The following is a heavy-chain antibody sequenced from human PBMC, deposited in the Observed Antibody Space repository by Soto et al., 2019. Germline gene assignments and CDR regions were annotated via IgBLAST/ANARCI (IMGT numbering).Heavy chain of an antibody. CDR2: INWNGGST. CDR3: ARGRPPVGFQSRWEQQLVRALSREGSRYFDY. V-gene: IGHV3-20*04. J-gene: IGHJ4*02. D-gene: IGHD6-13*01. Sequence: GGSLRLSCAASGFTFDDYGMSWVRQAPGKGLEWVSGINWNGGSTGYADSVKGRFTISRDNAKNSLYLQMNSLRAEDTALYYCARGRPPVGFQSRWEQQLVRALSREGSRYFDYWGQGTLVTVSS. CDR1: GFTFDDYG.